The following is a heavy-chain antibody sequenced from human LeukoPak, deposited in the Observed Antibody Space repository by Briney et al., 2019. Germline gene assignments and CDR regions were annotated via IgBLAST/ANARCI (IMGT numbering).Heavy chain of an antibody. Sequence: GGSLRLSCAASGFTFSSYSMNWVRQAPGKGLEWVSYISSSSSTIYYADSVKGRFTISRDNAKNSLYLQMNSLRAEDTAVYYCARDEDDIVVVPAAPNWFDPWGQGTLVTVSS. CDR3: ARDEDDIVVVPAAPNWFDP. CDR1: GFTFSSYS. J-gene: IGHJ5*02. V-gene: IGHV3-48*01. D-gene: IGHD2-2*01. CDR2: ISSSSSTI.